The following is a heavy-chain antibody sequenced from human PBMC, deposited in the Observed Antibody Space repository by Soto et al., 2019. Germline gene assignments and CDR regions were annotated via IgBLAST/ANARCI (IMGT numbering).Heavy chain of an antibody. Sequence: ASVKVSCKASGYTFTSYAIHWVRQAPGQRLEWVGWINAGNGNTKYSQKFQGRVTITRDTSASTAYMELSSLRSEDTAVYYCARDRITIFGVVIIPGYFDYWGQGTMVTVSS. CDR3: ARDRITIFGVVIIPGYFDY. V-gene: IGHV1-3*01. D-gene: IGHD3-3*01. CDR1: GYTFTSYA. J-gene: IGHJ4*02. CDR2: INAGNGNT.